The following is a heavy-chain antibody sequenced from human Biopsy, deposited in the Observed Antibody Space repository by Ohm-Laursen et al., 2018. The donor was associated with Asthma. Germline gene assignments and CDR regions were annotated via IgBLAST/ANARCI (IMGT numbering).Heavy chain of an antibody. CDR3: VRGSSSWHHGPFHYYYGLDV. V-gene: IGHV4-39*01. CDR1: SGSGGYMSSGNYY. D-gene: IGHD6-13*01. J-gene: IGHJ6*02. Sequence: SDTLSLTCSLSSGSGGYMSSGNYYWGWIRQPPGKGLEWIGSIYYSGTTSYNPSLESRVTVSADTSKNQFSLKLPSVTAADTAVYYCVRGSSSWHHGPFHYYYGLDVWGQGTTATVSS. CDR2: IYYSGTT.